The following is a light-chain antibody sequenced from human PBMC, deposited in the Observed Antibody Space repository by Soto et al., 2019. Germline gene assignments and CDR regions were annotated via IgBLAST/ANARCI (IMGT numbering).Light chain of an antibody. CDR3: QQYGGSPPRN. Sequence: EIVWMQSPGTLSLSPGERAIVSCRASQSVSGSYLGWYRQKPGQAPSLLIYGESSRATGIPDRFSGSGSAAAFTVSNSILYTEDFTVYYCQQYGGSPPRNFGQATKEDIK. V-gene: IGKV3-20*01. J-gene: IGKJ1*01. CDR2: GES. CDR1: QSVSGSY.